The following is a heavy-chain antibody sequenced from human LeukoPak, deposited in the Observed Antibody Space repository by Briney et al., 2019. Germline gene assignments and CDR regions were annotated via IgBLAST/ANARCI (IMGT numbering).Heavy chain of an antibody. D-gene: IGHD6-13*01. CDR3: ARDQTSIAAAVQLNGMDV. CDR1: GGTFSSYA. CDR2: IIPIFGTA. V-gene: IGHV1-69*13. J-gene: IGHJ6*02. Sequence: ASVKVSCKASGGTFSSYAISWVRQAPGQGLEWMGGIIPIFGTANCAQKFQGRVTITADESTSTAYMELSSLRSEDTAVYYCARDQTSIAAAVQLNGMDVWGQGTTVTVSS.